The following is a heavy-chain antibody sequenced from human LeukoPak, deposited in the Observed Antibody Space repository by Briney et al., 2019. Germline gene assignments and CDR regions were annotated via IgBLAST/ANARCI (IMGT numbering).Heavy chain of an antibody. CDR1: GGSISSYY. CDR2: IYHSGST. D-gene: IGHD3/OR15-3a*01. V-gene: IGHV4-59*12. Sequence: SETLSLTCTVSGGSISSYYWSWIRQPPGKGLEWIGYIYHSGSTYYNPSLKSRVTISVDRSKNQFSLKLSSVTAADTAVYYCARAGLVSFDYWGQGTLVTVSS. J-gene: IGHJ4*02. CDR3: ARAGLVSFDY.